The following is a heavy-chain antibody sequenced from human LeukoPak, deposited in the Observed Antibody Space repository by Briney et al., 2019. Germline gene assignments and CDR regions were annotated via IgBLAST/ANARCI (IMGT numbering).Heavy chain of an antibody. CDR3: ARDPQWLVPYYFDY. D-gene: IGHD6-19*01. V-gene: IGHV4-39*07. CDR1: GGSISSSSYY. Sequence: SETLSLTCTVSGGSISSSSYYWGWIRQPPGKGLEWIGSIYYSGSTYYNPSLKSRVTISIDTSKNQFSLKLSSVTAADTAVYYCARDPQWLVPYYFDYWGQGTLVTVSS. CDR2: IYYSGST. J-gene: IGHJ4*02.